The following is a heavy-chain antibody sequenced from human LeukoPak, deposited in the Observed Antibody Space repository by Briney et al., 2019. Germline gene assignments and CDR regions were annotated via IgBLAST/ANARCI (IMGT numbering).Heavy chain of an antibody. CDR1: GYIFTNYY. CDR3: ARVHCSGGSCYGEVFDY. Sequence: ASGKVSCKASGYIFTNYYVHWVRQAPGQGLEWVGIINPGDASTIYARKFQGRVTINRDTSTSTVNMDLSSMRSEDTAMSYCARVHCSGGSCYGEVFDYWGQGTLVTVSS. D-gene: IGHD2-15*01. V-gene: IGHV1-46*01. J-gene: IGHJ4*02. CDR2: INPGDAST.